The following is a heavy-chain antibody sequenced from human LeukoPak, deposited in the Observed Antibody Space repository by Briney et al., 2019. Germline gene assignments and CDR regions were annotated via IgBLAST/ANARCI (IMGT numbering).Heavy chain of an antibody. CDR3: ARAPLGASSGDY. Sequence: GGSLRLSCAASGFTFSGYSINWVRQAPGRGLEWVSSISSSSSYIYYADSVKGRFTISRDNAKNSLYLQMNSLRAEDTAVYYCARAPLGASSGDYWGQGTLVTVSS. V-gene: IGHV3-21*01. D-gene: IGHD6-6*01. J-gene: IGHJ4*02. CDR2: ISSSSSYI. CDR1: GFTFSGYS.